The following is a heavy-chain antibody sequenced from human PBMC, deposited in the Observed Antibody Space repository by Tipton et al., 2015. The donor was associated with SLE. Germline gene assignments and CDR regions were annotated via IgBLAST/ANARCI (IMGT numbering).Heavy chain of an antibody. J-gene: IGHJ4*02. CDR1: GYSISSGYY. D-gene: IGHD6-6*01. CDR3: ARGRGSSSSGHY. V-gene: IGHV4-38-2*02. CDR2: IYHSGST. Sequence: TLSLTCTVSGYSISSGYYWGWIRQPPGKGLEWIGSIYHSGSTYSNPSLKSRVTISVDTSKNQFSLRLSSVTAADTAVYYCARGRGSSSSGHYWGQGTLVTVSS.